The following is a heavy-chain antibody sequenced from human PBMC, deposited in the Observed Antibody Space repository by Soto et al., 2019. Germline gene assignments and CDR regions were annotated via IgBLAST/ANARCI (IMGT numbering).Heavy chain of an antibody. CDR1: GFTFSSYS. D-gene: IGHD6-13*01. Sequence: EVQLVESGGGLAQPGGSLRLSCAASGFTFSSYSVNWVRQAPGKGLEWVSNIWSASNINYADSVKGRFTVYRDNAKNSMSLQMNGLRDEATPVYYCVRDYSFGFDYCGQGILVTVSS. V-gene: IGHV3-48*02. CDR3: VRDYSFGFDY. J-gene: IGHJ4*02. CDR2: IWSASNI.